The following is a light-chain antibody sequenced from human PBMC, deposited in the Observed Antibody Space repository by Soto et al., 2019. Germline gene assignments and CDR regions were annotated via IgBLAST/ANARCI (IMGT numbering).Light chain of an antibody. CDR3: QQYGSSPRK. CDR2: GAF. J-gene: IGKJ1*01. CDR1: QSVSSN. Sequence: TQSPATLSVSPGERATLSCRASQSVSSNLAWYQQKPGQAPRLLIYGAFNRAGGVPDRFSGSVSGTDFTLTISRLEPEDFAVYYCQQYGSSPRKFGQGTKVDIK. V-gene: IGKV3-20*01.